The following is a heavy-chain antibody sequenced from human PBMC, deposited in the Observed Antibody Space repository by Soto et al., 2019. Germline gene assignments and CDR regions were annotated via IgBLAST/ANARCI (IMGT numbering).Heavy chain of an antibody. V-gene: IGHV1-3*01. CDR3: ARDLHPSGWYYFDY. J-gene: IGHJ4*02. Sequence: KFQGRVTITRDTSASTAYMELSSLRSEDTAVYYCARDLHPSGWYYFDYWGQGTLVTVSS. D-gene: IGHD6-19*01.